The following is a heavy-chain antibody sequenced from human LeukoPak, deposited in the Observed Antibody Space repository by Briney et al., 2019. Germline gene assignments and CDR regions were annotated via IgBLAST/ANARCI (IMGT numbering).Heavy chain of an antibody. CDR3: ARSLIRSTGWYDY. CDR2: MSGNGGST. CDR1: GFTFSSYA. J-gene: IGHJ4*02. D-gene: IGHD6-19*01. V-gene: IGHV3-23*01. Sequence: PGGSLRLSCAASGFTFSSYALNWDRQAPGTGLEWVSVMSGNGGSTYYADSVKGRFAISRDNSKNTLYLQMNSLRAEDAAVYYCARSLIRSTGWYDYWGQGTLVTVSS.